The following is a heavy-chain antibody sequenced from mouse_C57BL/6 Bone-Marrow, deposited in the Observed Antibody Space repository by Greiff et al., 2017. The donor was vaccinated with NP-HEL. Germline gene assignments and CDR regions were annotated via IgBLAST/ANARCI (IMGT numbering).Heavy chain of an antibody. D-gene: IGHD1-1*01. CDR1: GFTFSSYA. V-gene: IGHV5-4*01. CDR2: ISDGGSYT. Sequence: EVHLVESGGGLVKPGGSLKLSCAASGFTFSSYAMSWVRQTPGKRLEWVATISDGGSYTYYPDNVKGRFTISRDNAKNNLYLQMSHLKSEDTAMYYCAREGYYYGSSWYFDVWGTGTTVTVSS. CDR3: AREGYYYGSSWYFDV. J-gene: IGHJ1*03.